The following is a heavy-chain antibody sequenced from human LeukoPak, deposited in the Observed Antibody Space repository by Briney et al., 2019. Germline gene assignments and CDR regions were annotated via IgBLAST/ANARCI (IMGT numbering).Heavy chain of an antibody. CDR1: GFTFSRHW. V-gene: IGHV3-7*01. J-gene: IGHJ4*02. D-gene: IGHD5-18*01. CDR2: IKHDGSEK. CDR3: ASSGYSYGPFDY. Sequence: GGSLRLSCAASGFTFSRHWMTWVRQAPGKGLEWVANIKHDGSEKNYVDSVKGRFTISRDNAKNSLYLQMNSLRAEDTAVYYCASSGYSYGPFDYWGQGTLVTVSS.